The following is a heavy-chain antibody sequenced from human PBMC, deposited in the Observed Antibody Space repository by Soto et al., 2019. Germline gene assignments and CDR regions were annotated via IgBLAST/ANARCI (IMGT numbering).Heavy chain of an antibody. Sequence: EVQLVESGGGLVQPGGSLKLSCAASGFTFSGSAMHWVRQASGKGLEWVGRIRSKANSYATAYAAPVKGRFTISRDDSKNTAYLQMNSLRTEETAVYYCTVNYFGSGGFSYWGQGTLVTVSS. CDR3: TVNYFGSGGFSY. D-gene: IGHD3-10*01. V-gene: IGHV3-73*02. CDR1: GFTFSGSA. J-gene: IGHJ4*02. CDR2: IRSKANSYAT.